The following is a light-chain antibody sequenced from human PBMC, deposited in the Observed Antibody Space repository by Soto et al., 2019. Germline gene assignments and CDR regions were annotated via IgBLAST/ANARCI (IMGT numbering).Light chain of an antibody. CDR2: GVS. Sequence: EIVMTQSPATLSVSPGDGATLSCRASERLRSNLAWYQHKPGRAPRLLIYGVSTRATGIPARFSGSGSGTEFTLTISSLKSEDFAIYYCQFYNYWPLTFGPGTKVEIK. J-gene: IGKJ3*01. CDR3: QFYNYWPLT. CDR1: ERLRSN. V-gene: IGKV3-15*01.